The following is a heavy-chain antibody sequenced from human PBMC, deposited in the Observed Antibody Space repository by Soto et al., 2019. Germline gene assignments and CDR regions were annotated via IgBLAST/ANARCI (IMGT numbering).Heavy chain of an antibody. J-gene: IGHJ5*02. CDR1: GYTFTSYA. CDR2: INAGNGNT. D-gene: IGHD3-10*01. CDR3: AREKLIMVRGVINWFDP. Sequence: GASVKVSCKASGYTFTSYAMHWVRQAPGQRLEWMGWINAGNGNTKYSQKFQGRVTITRDTSASTAYMELSSLRSEDTAVYYCAREKLIMVRGVINWFDPWGQGTLVTVSS. V-gene: IGHV1-3*01.